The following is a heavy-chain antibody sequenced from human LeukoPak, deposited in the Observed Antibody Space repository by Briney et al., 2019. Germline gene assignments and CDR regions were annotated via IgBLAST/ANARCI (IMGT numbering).Heavy chain of an antibody. J-gene: IGHJ4*02. CDR1: GGSFSGYY. Sequence: PSETLSLTCAVYGGSFSGYYWSWIRQPPGKGLEWIGEINHSGSTNYNPSLKSRVTISVDTSKNPFSLKLSSVTAADTAVYYCARVGIYDFWSGHSLVDYWGQGTLVTVSS. CDR2: INHSGST. CDR3: ARVGIYDFWSGHSLVDY. V-gene: IGHV4-34*01. D-gene: IGHD3-3*01.